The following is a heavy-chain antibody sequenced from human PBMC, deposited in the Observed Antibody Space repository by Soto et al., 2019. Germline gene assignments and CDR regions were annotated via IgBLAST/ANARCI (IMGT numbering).Heavy chain of an antibody. J-gene: IGHJ4*02. D-gene: IGHD2-21*02. Sequence: EVQLLESGGGLAQPGGSLRLSCAASAFTFSSYAMSWVRQAPGKGLEWVSAVSGSGDSTYYAVSVKGRFTISRDTSKNTLYLQMNSLRAADTAVYDCAKGRASDCPGCTQDYWGQGTLVTVSS. CDR3: AKGRASDCPGCTQDY. CDR1: AFTFSSYA. V-gene: IGHV3-23*01. CDR2: VSGSGDST.